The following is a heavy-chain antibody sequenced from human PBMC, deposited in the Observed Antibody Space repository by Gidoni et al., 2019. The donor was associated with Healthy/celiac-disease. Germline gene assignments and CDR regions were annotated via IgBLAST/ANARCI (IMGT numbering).Heavy chain of an antibody. CDR1: GGSIRSGDYY. CDR3: ARAGGYNSYYYYGMDV. Sequence: QVQLQESGPGLVKPSQTLSLTCTASGGSIRSGDYYWSWIRQPPGKGLEWIGYIYYSGSTYYNPSLKSRVTISVDTSKNQFSLKLSSVTAADTAVYYCARAGGYNSYYYYGMDVWGQGTTVTVSS. CDR2: IYYSGST. V-gene: IGHV4-30-4*01. D-gene: IGHD5-12*01. J-gene: IGHJ6*02.